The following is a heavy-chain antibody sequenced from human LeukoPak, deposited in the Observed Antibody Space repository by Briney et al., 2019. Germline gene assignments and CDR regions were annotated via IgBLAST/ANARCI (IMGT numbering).Heavy chain of an antibody. J-gene: IGHJ4*02. CDR1: GFTFSNAW. CDR2: IKSKTDGGTT. D-gene: IGHD3-10*01. CDR3: ARDITMVRENPFDY. Sequence: GGSLRLSCAASGFTFSNAWMSWVRQAPGKGLEWVGRIKSKTDGGTTDYAAPVKGRFTISRDDSKNTLYLQMNSLKTEDTAVYYCARDITMVRENPFDYWGQGTLVTVSS. V-gene: IGHV3-15*01.